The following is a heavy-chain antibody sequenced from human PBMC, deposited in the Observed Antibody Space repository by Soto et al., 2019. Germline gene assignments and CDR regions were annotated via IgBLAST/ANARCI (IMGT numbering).Heavy chain of an antibody. CDR1: GITVSSNF. CDR2: IYSGGST. Sequence: PGGSLRLSCAASGITVSSNFMSWVRQAPGKGLEWVSIIYSGGSTYYPDSVKGRFTISRDNSKNTLYLQMNSLRAEDTAVYYCAREEPYYYDSSGYYFDYWGQGTLVTVSS. CDR3: AREEPYYYDSSGYYFDY. J-gene: IGHJ4*02. V-gene: IGHV3-66*01. D-gene: IGHD3-22*01.